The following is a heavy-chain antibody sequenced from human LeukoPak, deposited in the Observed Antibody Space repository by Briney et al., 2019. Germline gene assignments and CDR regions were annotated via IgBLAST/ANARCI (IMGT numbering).Heavy chain of an antibody. CDR3: ARGSQGTRLAFDI. CDR2: ISSGSSYI. Sequence: GGSLRLSCAASGFTFSSYAMHWVRQAPGKGLEWVSSISSGSSYIYYADSVKGRFTISRDNAKNSLYLQMNSLRAEDTAVYYCARGSQGTRLAFDIWGQGTMVTVSS. CDR1: GFTFSSYA. D-gene: IGHD2-8*01. V-gene: IGHV3-21*01. J-gene: IGHJ3*02.